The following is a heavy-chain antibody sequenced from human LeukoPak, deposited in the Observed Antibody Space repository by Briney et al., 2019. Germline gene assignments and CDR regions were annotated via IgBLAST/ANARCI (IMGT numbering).Heavy chain of an antibody. D-gene: IGHD6-6*01. CDR1: GFTLSSYS. V-gene: IGHV3-21*01. J-gene: IGHJ6*03. CDR2: ISSSSIYI. CDR3: AKVKRIAARRYYYYYMDI. Sequence: GGSLRLSCAASGFTLSSYSMKWVRQAPGKGLEWVSSISSSSIYIYYADSVKGRFTISRDNSKNTLYLQMNSLRAEDTAVYYCAKVKRIAARRYYYYYMDIWGKGTTVTVSS.